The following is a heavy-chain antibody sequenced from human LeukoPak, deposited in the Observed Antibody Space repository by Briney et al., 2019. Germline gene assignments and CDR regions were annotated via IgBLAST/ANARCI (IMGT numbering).Heavy chain of an antibody. Sequence: GGSLRLSCAASRFNFNSFVMGWVRQPPGKGLEWVSSISTSSGYIFYADSLKGRVTISRDNAKNTLSLQMNSLRVEDTAVYYCARTLGGAAWWGQGTLVTVSS. CDR3: ARTLGGAAW. CDR1: RFNFNSFV. CDR2: ISTSSGYI. J-gene: IGHJ4*02. V-gene: IGHV3-21*01. D-gene: IGHD3-16*01.